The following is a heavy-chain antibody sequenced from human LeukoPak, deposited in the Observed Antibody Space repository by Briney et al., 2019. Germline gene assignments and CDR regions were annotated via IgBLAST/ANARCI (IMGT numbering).Heavy chain of an antibody. CDR2: IKSKTDGGTT. D-gene: IGHD3-22*01. J-gene: IGHJ4*02. Sequence: GGSLRLSCAASGFTFSNAWMSWVRQAPGKGLEWVGRIKSKTDGGTTDYAAPVKGRFTISRDDSKNTLYLQMNSLKTEDTAVYYCTTDPVSPSYDSSGYRSADYWGQGTLVTVSS. CDR3: TTDPVSPSYDSSGYRSADY. CDR1: GFTFSNAW. V-gene: IGHV3-15*01.